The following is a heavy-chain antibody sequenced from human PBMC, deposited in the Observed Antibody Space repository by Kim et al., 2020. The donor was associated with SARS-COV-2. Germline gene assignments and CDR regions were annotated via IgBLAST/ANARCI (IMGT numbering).Heavy chain of an antibody. V-gene: IGHV1-18*01. CDR3: ARDLRIFPSVAPY. J-gene: IGHJ4*02. D-gene: IGHD2-15*01. Sequence: YAQKLQGRVTRSTDTSTSTAYMELRSLRSDDTAVYYCARDLRIFPSVAPYWGQGTLVTVSS.